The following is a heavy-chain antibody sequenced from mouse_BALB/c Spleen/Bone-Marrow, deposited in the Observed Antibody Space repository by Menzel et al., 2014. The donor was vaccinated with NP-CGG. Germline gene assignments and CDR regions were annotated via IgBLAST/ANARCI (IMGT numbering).Heavy chain of an antibody. D-gene: IGHD1-2*01. CDR2: VNPNNGGT. CDR3: HYYGYGGAMDY. Sequence: EVQRVESGPDLVKPGASVKISCKASGYSFTGYYMHWVKQNLGKSLEWIGRVNPNNGGTSFNQKFKGKAIFTVDKSSSAAYMELRSLTSEDSAVYYCHYYGYGGAMDYWGQGTSVTVSA. V-gene: IGHV1-26*01. CDR1: GYSFTGYY. J-gene: IGHJ4*01.